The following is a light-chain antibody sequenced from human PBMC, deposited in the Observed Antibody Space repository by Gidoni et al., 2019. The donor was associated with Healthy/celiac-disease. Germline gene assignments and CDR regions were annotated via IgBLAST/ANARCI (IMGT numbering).Light chain of an antibody. Sequence: EIVLTQSPATLSLSPGERATLSCRASQSVSRYLAWSQQKPGQAPRRLIYDASNRATGIPARFSGSGSGTDFTLTISSLEPEDFAVYYCQQRSNWPRTFGQGTKVEIK. J-gene: IGKJ1*01. CDR1: QSVSRY. CDR3: QQRSNWPRT. CDR2: DAS. V-gene: IGKV3-11*01.